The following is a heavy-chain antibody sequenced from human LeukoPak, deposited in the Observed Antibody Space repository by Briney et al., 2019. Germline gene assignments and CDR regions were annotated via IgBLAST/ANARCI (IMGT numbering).Heavy chain of an antibody. CDR1: GGSISSSSYY. D-gene: IGHD6-19*01. CDR2: IYYSGST. V-gene: IGHV4-39*07. Sequence: SETLSLTCTVSGGSISSSSYYWGWIRQPPGKGLEWIGSIYYSGSTYYNPSLKSRVAVSVDTSKNQFSLNLSSVTAADTAVYYCARVHGSGWPYYFDYWGQGTLVTVSS. J-gene: IGHJ4*02. CDR3: ARVHGSGWPYYFDY.